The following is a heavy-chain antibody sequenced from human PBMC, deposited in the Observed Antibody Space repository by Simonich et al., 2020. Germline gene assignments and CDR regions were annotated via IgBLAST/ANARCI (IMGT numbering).Heavy chain of an antibody. CDR2: INPNSGGT. J-gene: IGHJ2*01. CDR1: GYTFTGYY. V-gene: IGHV1-2*02. D-gene: IGHD6-13*01. CDR3: ARDSYSSWYFDL. Sequence: QVQLVQSGAEVKKPGASVKVSCKASGYTFTGYYMHWVRQAPGQGLEWMGWINPNSGGTNKAQKLQGRVTMTRDTSISTAYMELSRLRSDDTAVYYCARDSYSSWYFDLWGRGTLVTVSS.